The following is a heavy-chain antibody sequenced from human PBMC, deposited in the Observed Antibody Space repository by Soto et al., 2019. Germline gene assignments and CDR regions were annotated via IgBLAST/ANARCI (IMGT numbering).Heavy chain of an antibody. D-gene: IGHD3-22*01. J-gene: IGHJ4*02. CDR1: GGSISSYY. Sequence: PSETLSLTCTVSGGSISSYYWSWIRQPPGKGLEWIGYIYYSGSTNYNPSLKSRVTISVDTSKNQFSLKLSSVTAADTAVYYCARSDDRPKYYYDSSGYPPYYFDYWGQGTLVTVSS. CDR2: IYYSGST. CDR3: ARSDDRPKYYYDSSGYPPYYFDY. V-gene: IGHV4-59*01.